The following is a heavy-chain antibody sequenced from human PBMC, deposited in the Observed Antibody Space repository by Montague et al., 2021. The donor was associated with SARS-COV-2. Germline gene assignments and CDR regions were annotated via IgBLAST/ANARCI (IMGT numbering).Heavy chain of an antibody. D-gene: IGHD5-12*01. Sequence: SETLSLTCTVSGGPISSSTYYWGWIRQPPGKGLEWIGSIYYSGSTYYNPSLKSRVTISVDTSKNQFSLKLSSVTAADTAVYYCARHGWGWLRLLRPFDYWGQGTLVNVSS. J-gene: IGHJ4*02. V-gene: IGHV4-39*01. CDR3: ARHGWGWLRLLRPFDY. CDR1: GGPISSSTYY. CDR2: IYYSGST.